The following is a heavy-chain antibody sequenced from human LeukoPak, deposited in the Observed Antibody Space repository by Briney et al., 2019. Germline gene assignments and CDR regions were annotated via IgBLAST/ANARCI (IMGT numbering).Heavy chain of an antibody. V-gene: IGHV4-30-2*01. CDR1: GGSISSGGYY. J-gene: IGHJ6*03. CDR3: ARASSSVYYYYMDV. Sequence: SETLSLTCTVSGGSISSGGYYWSWIRQPPGKGLEWIGYIYHSGSTYYNPSLKSRVTISVDRSKNQFSLKLSSVTAADTAVYYCARASSSVYYYYMDVWGKGTTVTVSS. D-gene: IGHD6-13*01. CDR2: IYHSGST.